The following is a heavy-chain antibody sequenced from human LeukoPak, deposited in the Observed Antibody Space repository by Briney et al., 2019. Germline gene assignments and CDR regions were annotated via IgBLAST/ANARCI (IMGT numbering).Heavy chain of an antibody. CDR3: ARASHYEPDYYYYGMDV. CDR1: GYTFTSYY. Sequence: ASVKVSCKASGYTFTSYYMHWVRQAPGQGLEWMGIINPSGSSTSYAQKFQGRVTMTRDTSTSTVYMELSSLRSEDTAVYYCARASHYEPDYYYYGMDVWGQGTTVTVSS. D-gene: IGHD1-14*01. CDR2: INPSGSST. V-gene: IGHV1-46*01. J-gene: IGHJ6*02.